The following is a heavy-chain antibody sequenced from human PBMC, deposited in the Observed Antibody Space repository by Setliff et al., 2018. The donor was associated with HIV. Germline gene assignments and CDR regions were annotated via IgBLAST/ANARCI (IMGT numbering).Heavy chain of an antibody. CDR3: ARVFHSLPTGLNDPFDM. Sequence: SETLSLTCTVSGGSMNSGGYYWTWIRQHPGKGLEWIGYIYASGSPDYNPSLESRVTISSDTSKKQFSLKLKSVTGADTAVYYCARVFHSLPTGLNDPFDMWGQGTLVTVSS. D-gene: IGHD4-17*01. V-gene: IGHV4-31*03. CDR2: IYASGSP. J-gene: IGHJ3*02. CDR1: GGSMNSGGYY.